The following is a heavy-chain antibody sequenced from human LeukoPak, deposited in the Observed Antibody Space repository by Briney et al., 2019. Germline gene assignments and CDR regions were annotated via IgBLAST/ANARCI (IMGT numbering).Heavy chain of an antibody. V-gene: IGHV3-30-3*01. CDR2: ISYDGSNK. J-gene: IGHJ6*03. CDR1: GFTFSSYA. D-gene: IGHD6-19*01. Sequence: HPGRSLRLSCAASGFTFSSYAMHWVRQAPGKGLEWVAVISYDGSNKYYADSVKGRFTISRDNSKNTLYLQMNSLRAEDTAVYYCARDRSSGWYSYYYMDVWGKGTTVTVSS. CDR3: ARDRSSGWYSYYYMDV.